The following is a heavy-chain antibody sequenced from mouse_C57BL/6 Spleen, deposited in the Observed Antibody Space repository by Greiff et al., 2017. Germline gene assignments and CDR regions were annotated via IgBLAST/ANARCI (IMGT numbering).Heavy chain of an antibody. V-gene: IGHV1-19*01. D-gene: IGHD1-1*01. CDR3: ARGDYYGSRVPYYFDY. CDR1: GYTFTDYY. J-gene: IGHJ2*01. CDR2: INPYNGGT. Sequence: EVQLQQSGPVLVKPGASVKMSCKASGYTFTDYYMNWVKQSPGKSLEWIGVINPYNGGTSYNQKFKGKATLTVDKSSSTAYMELNSLTSEDAAVYYCARGDYYGSRVPYYFDYWGQGTTLTVSS.